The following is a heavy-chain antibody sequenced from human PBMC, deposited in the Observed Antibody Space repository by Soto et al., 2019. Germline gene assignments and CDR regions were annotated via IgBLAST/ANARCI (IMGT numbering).Heavy chain of an antibody. J-gene: IGHJ6*03. Sequence: SETLSLTCTVSGGSISSYYWSWIRQPPGKGLEWIGYIYYSGSTNYNPSLKSRVTISVDTSKNQFSLKLSSVTAADTAVYYCARAYDYIWGSYRYLDYYYYMDVWGKGTTVTVSS. CDR2: IYYSGST. CDR1: GGSISSYY. V-gene: IGHV4-59*01. CDR3: ARAYDYIWGSYRYLDYYYYMDV. D-gene: IGHD3-16*02.